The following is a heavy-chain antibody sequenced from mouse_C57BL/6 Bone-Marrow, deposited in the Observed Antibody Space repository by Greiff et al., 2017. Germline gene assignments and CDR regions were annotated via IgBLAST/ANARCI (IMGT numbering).Heavy chain of an antibody. CDR2: IDPANGNT. V-gene: IGHV14-3*01. D-gene: IGHD1-1*01. Sequence: DVQLQESVAELVRPGASVKLSCTASGFNIKNTYMHWVKQRPEQGLEWIGRIDPANGNTKYAPKFQGKATITADTSSNTAYLQLSSLTSEDTAIYYCAGNYYGSSYPFAYWGQGTLVTVSA. CDR1: GFNIKNTY. J-gene: IGHJ3*01. CDR3: AGNYYGSSYPFAY.